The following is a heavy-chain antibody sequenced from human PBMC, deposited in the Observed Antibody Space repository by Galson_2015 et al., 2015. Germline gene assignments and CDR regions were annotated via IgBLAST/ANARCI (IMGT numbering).Heavy chain of an antibody. CDR3: ARDLFLAGQKDYYYGKDV. V-gene: IGHV6-1*01. D-gene: IGHD2/OR15-2a*01. J-gene: IGHJ6*02. Sequence: CAISGDSVSSNSAAWNWIRQSPSRGLEWLGRTYYRSKWYNDYAVSVKSRITINADTSKNQFSLQLNSVTPEDTAVYYCARDLFLAGQKDYYYGKDVWGQGTTVTVSS. CDR2: TYYRSKWYN. CDR1: GDSVSSNSAA.